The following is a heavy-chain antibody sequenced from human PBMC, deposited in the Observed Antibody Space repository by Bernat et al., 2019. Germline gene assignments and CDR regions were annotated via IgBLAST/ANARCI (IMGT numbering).Heavy chain of an antibody. D-gene: IGHD2-15*01. CDR2: ISAYNGNT. CDR1: GYTFTSYG. V-gene: IGHV1-18*01. J-gene: IGHJ6*02. Sequence: QVQLVQSGAEVKKPGASVKVSCKASGYTFTSYGISWVRQAPGQGLEWMGWISAYNGNTNYAQKLQGRVTMTTDKSTSTAYMELRSLRSDDTAVYYCARDEGCSGGSCYPPIYYYGMDVWGQGTTVTVSS. CDR3: ARDEGCSGGSCYPPIYYYGMDV.